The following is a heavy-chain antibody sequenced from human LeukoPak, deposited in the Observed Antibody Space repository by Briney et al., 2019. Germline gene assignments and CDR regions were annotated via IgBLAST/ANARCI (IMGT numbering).Heavy chain of an antibody. CDR1: GGSISSSSYY. D-gene: IGHD3-22*01. CDR2: IYYSGST. Sequence: SETLSLTCTVSGGSISSSSYYWGWIRQPPGKGLDGIGSIYYSGSTYYNPSLKSRVTISVDTSKNQFSLNLSSVTAADTAVYYCARLYYDSSGYYQICYFDYWGQGTLVTVSS. J-gene: IGHJ4*02. CDR3: ARLYYDSSGYYQICYFDY. V-gene: IGHV4-39*01.